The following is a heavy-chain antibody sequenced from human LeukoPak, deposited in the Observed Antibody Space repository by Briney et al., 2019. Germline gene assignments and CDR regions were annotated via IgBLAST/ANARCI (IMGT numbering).Heavy chain of an antibody. CDR1: GFSFSTSG. CDR3: ARESSRIAIGTLDF. J-gene: IGHJ4*02. V-gene: IGHV3-30*02. CDR2: LQNDGSEK. D-gene: IGHD6-13*01. Sequence: PGGSLRLSCAPSGFSFSTSGMHWVRQAPGKGLEWVGFLQNDGSEKYFADSVKGRSTISRDNSKNTLYLQMNSLRAEDTAVYYCARESSRIAIGTLDFWGQGTLVTVSS.